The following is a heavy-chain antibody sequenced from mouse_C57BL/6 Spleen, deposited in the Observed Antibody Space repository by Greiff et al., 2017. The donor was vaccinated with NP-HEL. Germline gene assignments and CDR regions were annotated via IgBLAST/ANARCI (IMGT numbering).Heavy chain of an antibody. Sequence: EVQLVESGPGMVKPSQSLSLTCTVTGFSITSGYDWHWIRHFPGNKLEWMGYISYSGSTNYNPSLKSRISITHDTSKNHFFLKLNSVTTEDTATYYCARGSNYVFDYWGQGTTLTVSS. J-gene: IGHJ2*01. V-gene: IGHV3-1*01. CDR1: GFSITSGYD. CDR2: ISYSGST. D-gene: IGHD2-5*01. CDR3: ARGSNYVFDY.